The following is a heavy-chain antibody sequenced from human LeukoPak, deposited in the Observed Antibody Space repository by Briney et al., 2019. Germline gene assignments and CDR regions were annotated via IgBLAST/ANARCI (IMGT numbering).Heavy chain of an antibody. D-gene: IGHD6-13*01. CDR3: AKGAATGLVDWFDP. CDR1: GFIFSNYA. J-gene: IGHJ5*02. CDR2: ITGRGDNT. V-gene: IGHV3-23*01. Sequence: GGSLRLSCAASGFIFSNYALMWVRQAPGKGLEWGSSITGRGDNTFYADPVKGRFSLSRDNSKNMLYLQMYSLGAEDTAMYYCAKGAATGLVDWFDPWRQGTLVSVSS.